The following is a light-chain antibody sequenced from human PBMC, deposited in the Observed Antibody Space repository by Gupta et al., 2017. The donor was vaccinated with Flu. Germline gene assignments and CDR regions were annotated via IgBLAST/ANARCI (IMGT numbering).Light chain of an antibody. CDR3: QQENNFPWT. V-gene: IGKV1-5*03. CDR2: KAS. CDR1: QSISNW. Sequence: DIQMTQPPSTLSASVGDRVTITCRASQSISNWLAWYQQKPGKAPKLLIYKASRGDSGVPSRFSGSESGTEFTLTISSPQPDDFATYYCQQENNFPWTFGQGTKVEIK. J-gene: IGKJ1*01.